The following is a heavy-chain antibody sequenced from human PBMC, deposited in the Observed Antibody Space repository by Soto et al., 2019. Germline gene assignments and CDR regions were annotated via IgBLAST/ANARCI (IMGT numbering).Heavy chain of an antibody. Sequence: QVQLVQSGAEVTKPESSVKVSCKAPGGTFSTYAISWVRQAPGQGLEWMGGIIPMFGTANYAQRLQDRVTITADESTNTVYMELTSLRSEDTAVYFCASGIQLWLRRINNGYSGWGQGTLVTVSS. CDR3: ASGIQLWLRRINNGYSG. D-gene: IGHD5-18*01. J-gene: IGHJ4*02. CDR1: GGTFSTYA. CDR2: IIPMFGTA. V-gene: IGHV1-69*12.